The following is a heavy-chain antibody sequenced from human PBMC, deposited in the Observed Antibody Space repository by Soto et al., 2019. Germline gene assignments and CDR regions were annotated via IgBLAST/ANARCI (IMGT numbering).Heavy chain of an antibody. J-gene: IGHJ6*02. D-gene: IGHD5-18*01. CDR3: AKDGQGEVDTAMVEYYYYGMDV. CDR1: GFTFSSYA. V-gene: IGHV3-23*01. Sequence: GGSLRLSCAASGFTFSSYAMSWVRQAPGKGLEWVSAISGSGGSTYYADSGKGRFTISRDNSKNTLYLQMNSLRAEDTAVYYCAKDGQGEVDTAMVEYYYYGMDVWGQGTTVTVSS. CDR2: ISGSGGST.